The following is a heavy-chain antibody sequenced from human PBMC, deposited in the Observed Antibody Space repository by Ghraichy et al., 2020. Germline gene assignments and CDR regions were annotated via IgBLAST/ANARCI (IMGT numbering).Heavy chain of an antibody. J-gene: IGHJ4*02. Sequence: GGSLRLSCAASGFTFRSYSMNWVRQAPGKGLEWVSSIRSSGGNLYSADSVKGRFTISRANAGTSLYLHMYDLRAEDTAVYYCGRGGSGRQKVDYWGQGTLVTVSS. CDR1: GFTFRSYS. CDR2: IRSSGGNL. CDR3: GRGGSGRQKVDY. V-gene: IGHV3-21*01.